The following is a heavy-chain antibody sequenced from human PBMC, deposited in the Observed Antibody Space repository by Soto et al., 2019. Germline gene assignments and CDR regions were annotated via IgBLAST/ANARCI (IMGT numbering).Heavy chain of an antibody. CDR3: ARSIRGPRRFNGMDV. CDR1: GFSLTSPGMC. J-gene: IGHJ6*02. CDR2: IERDDDDK. D-gene: IGHD1-20*01. Sequence: SGPTLVNPTETLTLTCTFSGFSLTSPGMCVSWIRQSPGKALEWLALIERDDDDKYYSTSLKTRLTISKDTRKNQVVLTMANMEPADTATYYCARSIRGPRRFNGMDVWGQGPTVTVSS. V-gene: IGHV2-70*13.